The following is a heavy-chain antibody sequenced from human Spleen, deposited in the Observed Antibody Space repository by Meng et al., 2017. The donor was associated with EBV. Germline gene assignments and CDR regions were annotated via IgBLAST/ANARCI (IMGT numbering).Heavy chain of an antibody. V-gene: IGHV4-61*01. J-gene: IGHJ4*02. CDR3: ARERYYDSSGYYTDY. CDR2: IYYSGST. Sequence: QVPVAETRPGLVNASEILSLTCTFSGGSCSSGMYYLSWCRQPPGKGLEWIGYIYYSGSTNYNPSLKSRVTISVDTSKNQFSLKLSSVTAADTAVYYCARERYYDSSGYYTDYWGQGTLVTVSS. D-gene: IGHD3-22*01. CDR1: GGSCSSGMYY.